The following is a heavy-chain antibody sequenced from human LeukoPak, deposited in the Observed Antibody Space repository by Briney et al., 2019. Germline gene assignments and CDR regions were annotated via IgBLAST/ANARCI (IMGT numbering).Heavy chain of an antibody. V-gene: IGHV1-18*01. CDR1: GYSFTSFG. CDR2: ISPYSGNT. J-gene: IGHJ4*02. D-gene: IGHD1-26*01. CDR3: ARGNVGATRGLDY. Sequence: ASVKVSCKASGYSFTSFGISWVRQAPGQGLEWMGWISPYSGNTNYARNLQGRVTMTTDTSTSTAYMELRSLRSDDTAVYHCARGNVGATRGLDYWGQGTLVTVSS.